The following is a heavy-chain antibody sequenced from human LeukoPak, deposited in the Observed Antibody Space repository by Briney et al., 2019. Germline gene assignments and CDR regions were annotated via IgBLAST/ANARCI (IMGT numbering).Heavy chain of an antibody. D-gene: IGHD2-2*01. J-gene: IGHJ3*01. CDR1: GFNFYYDW. Sequence: GGSLRLSCAASGFNFYYDWMSWVRQAPGKGQEWGGRIKSKTDGGTTEYAAPVKGRFTSSRDDSRCTRYLQMSSLKTEDTAVYYCVRDQYCASSSCPGAFDLCGQGTVVTVSS. V-gene: IGHV3-15*01. CDR2: IKSKTDGGTT. CDR3: VRDQYCASSSCPGAFDL.